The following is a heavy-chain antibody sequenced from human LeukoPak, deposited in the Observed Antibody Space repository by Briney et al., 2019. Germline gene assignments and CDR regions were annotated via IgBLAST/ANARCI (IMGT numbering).Heavy chain of an antibody. V-gene: IGHV3-21*01. D-gene: IGHD3-10*01. J-gene: IGHJ5*02. CDR1: GFTFSSYS. CDR2: ISSSSSYI. CDR3: ARDKDYYGSGSYYIS. Sequence: GGSLRLSCAASGFTFSSYSMNWVRQAPGKGLEWVSSISSSSSYIYYADSVKGRFTISRDNAKNSLYLQMNSLRAEDTAVYYCARDKDYYGSGSYYISWGQGTLVTVSS.